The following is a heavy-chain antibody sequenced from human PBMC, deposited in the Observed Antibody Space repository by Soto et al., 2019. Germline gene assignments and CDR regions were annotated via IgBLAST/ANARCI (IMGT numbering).Heavy chain of an antibody. CDR2: ISGDNGNT. D-gene: IGHD2-15*01. CDR3: ARAGVVGVTRYDFDI. V-gene: IGHV1-18*01. CDR1: GYTFSSYG. J-gene: IGHJ3*02. Sequence: QVQLVQSGPEVKKPGASVKVSCQTSGYTFSSYGVSWVRQAPGQGLEWMGWISGDNGNTIYAQDFEGRVTLTTDTSTRTGYMELRSLRSDDTAGFYCARAGVVGVTRYDFDIWGQGTMITVSS.